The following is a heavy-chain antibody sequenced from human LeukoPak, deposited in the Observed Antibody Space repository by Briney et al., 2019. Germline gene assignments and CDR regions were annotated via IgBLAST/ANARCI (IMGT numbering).Heavy chain of an antibody. CDR1: GGSFSGYY. D-gene: IGHD1-14*01. V-gene: IGHV4-34*01. J-gene: IGHJ5*02. CDR2: INHSGST. Sequence: SETLSLTCAVYGGSFSGYYWSWIRQPPGKGLEWIGEINHSGSTNYNPSLKSRATISVDTSKNQFSLKLSSVTAADTAVYYCARGKSNRGTYNWFDPWGQGTLVTVSS. CDR3: ARGKSNRGTYNWFDP.